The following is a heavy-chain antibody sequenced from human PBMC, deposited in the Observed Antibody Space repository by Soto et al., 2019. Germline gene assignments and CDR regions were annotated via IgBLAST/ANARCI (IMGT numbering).Heavy chain of an antibody. J-gene: IGHJ4*02. CDR3: ARGGLHYCGGNCYSPMRY. V-gene: IGHV1-2*02. D-gene: IGHD2-21*02. Sequence: XSVKVSCKASGYTFTCYYMHWVRQAPGQGLEWMGWINPNSGGTNYAQKFQGRVTMTRDTSISTAYMELSRLRSDDTAVYYCARGGLHYCGGNCYSPMRYWGQGSLVTVSS. CDR2: INPNSGGT. CDR1: GYTFTCYY.